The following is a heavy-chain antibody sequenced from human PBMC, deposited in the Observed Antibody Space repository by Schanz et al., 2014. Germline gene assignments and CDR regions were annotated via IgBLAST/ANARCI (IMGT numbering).Heavy chain of an antibody. Sequence: QVHLVQSGAEVKKPGSSVKVSCKASGGTFSSDTFSWVRQAPGQGLEWMGRIVPIAGITNYAQRFQGRVTITADKSSDTAYMELSSLRSEDTAVDYCARGFDCWDTWGQGTLVIVSS. CDR1: GGTFSSDT. D-gene: IGHD3-3*01. CDR2: IVPIAGIT. J-gene: IGHJ4*02. V-gene: IGHV1-69*02. CDR3: ARGFDCWDT.